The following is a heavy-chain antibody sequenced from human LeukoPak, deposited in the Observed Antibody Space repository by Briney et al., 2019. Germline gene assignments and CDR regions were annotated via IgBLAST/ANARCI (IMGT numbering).Heavy chain of an antibody. V-gene: IGHV3-23*01. D-gene: IGHD1-26*01. CDR3: AKGPHKREDSGSALEH. Sequence: AGGSLRLFCAASGFSFSNFAMRWVRQAPGKGLEWVSALGTDRSTFYTDSVKGRFTISRDNSKNTLFLQMNSLRADGSDVYYWAKGPHKREDSGSALEHWGQGTLVGVSS. CDR2: LGTDRST. J-gene: IGHJ4*02. CDR1: GFSFSNFA.